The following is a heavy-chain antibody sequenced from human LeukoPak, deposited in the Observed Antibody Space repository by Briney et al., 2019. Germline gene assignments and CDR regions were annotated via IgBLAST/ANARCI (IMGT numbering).Heavy chain of an antibody. CDR2: LSGSGGGQ. D-gene: IGHD1-14*01. J-gene: IGHJ5*02. V-gene: IGHV3-23*01. CDR3: AKGCQCPSGLSSWFDP. CDR1: GFSITSDC. Sequence: ETLCLTCTVSGFSITSDCFSWFRQPPRKGLEWVSGLSGSGGGQFYADSVEGRFTISRDIFNNIWYLQMNSLRAEDTAVYYCAKGCQCPSGLSSWFDPRGQGTLVAVSS.